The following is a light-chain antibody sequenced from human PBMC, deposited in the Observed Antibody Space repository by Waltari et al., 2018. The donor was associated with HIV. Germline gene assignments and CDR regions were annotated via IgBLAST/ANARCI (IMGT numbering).Light chain of an antibody. J-gene: IGLJ3*02. CDR1: ISNPGGHF. Sequence: QSVVTQPPSASGTPGQNISISCSGDISNPGGHFLYWYQQRPGTAPRLLIYRNDQRPSGVPDRFSGSKSATSASLAISGLRSEDEGDYHCSTWDNSLSHWVFGGGTKVTVL. CDR3: STWDNSLSHWV. CDR2: RND. V-gene: IGLV1-47*01.